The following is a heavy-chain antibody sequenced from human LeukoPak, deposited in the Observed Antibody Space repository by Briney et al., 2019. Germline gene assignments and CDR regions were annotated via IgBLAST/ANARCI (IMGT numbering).Heavy chain of an antibody. Sequence: TGGSLRLSCAASGFTFSTYWMSWVRQTPEKGLEWVANIKQDESEKYYVDSVKGRFTISRDNARNSLYLQMNGLRAEDTAVYYCARPSLNSGSYFDYWGQGILVTVSS. CDR1: GFTFSTYW. V-gene: IGHV3-7*01. CDR3: ARPSLNSGSYFDY. J-gene: IGHJ4*02. D-gene: IGHD1-26*01. CDR2: IKQDESEK.